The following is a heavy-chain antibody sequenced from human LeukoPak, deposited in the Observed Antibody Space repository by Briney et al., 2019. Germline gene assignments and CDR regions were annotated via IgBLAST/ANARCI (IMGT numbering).Heavy chain of an antibody. D-gene: IGHD3-9*01. CDR2: FIPVLGTA. CDR1: GGIFSDYA. J-gene: IGHJ6*03. V-gene: IGHV1-69*10. CDR3: ARADGLRYFDWLLSDDYYYMDV. Sequence: ASVKVSCKASGGIFSDYALNWVRQAPGQGLEWMGVFIPVLGTANSTQNFQDRVSITADISTHTVYMELSSLKSEDTAVYYCARADGLRYFDWLLSDDYYYMDVWGKGTTVTVSS.